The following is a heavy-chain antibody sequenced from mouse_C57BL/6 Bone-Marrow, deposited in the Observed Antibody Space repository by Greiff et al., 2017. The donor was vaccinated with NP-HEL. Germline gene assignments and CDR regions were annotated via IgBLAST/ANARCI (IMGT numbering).Heavy chain of an antibody. J-gene: IGHJ2*01. CDR3: ARCPYYYGSSPYYFDY. CDR1: GYPFTSYW. V-gene: IGHV1-52*01. Sequence: QVHVKQPGAELVRPGSSVKLSCKASGYPFTSYWMHWVKQRPIQGLEWIGNIDPSDSETHYNQKFKDKATLTVDKSSSTAYMQLSSLTSEDSAVYYCARCPYYYGSSPYYFDYWGQGTTLTVSS. D-gene: IGHD1-1*01. CDR2: IDPSDSET.